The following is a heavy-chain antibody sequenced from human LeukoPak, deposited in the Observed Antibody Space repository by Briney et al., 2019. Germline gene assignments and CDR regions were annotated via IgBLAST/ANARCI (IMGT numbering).Heavy chain of an antibody. CDR3: ARDFGRSSSWYYYYYYMDV. V-gene: IGHV4-59*12. D-gene: IGHD6-13*01. Sequence: SETLSLTCTVSGGSISSYYWSWIRQPPGKGLEWIGYIYYSGSTNYNPSLKSRVTISVDTSKNHFSLKLSSVTAADTAAYYCARDFGRSSSWYYYYYYMDVWGKGTTVTVSS. CDR2: IYYSGST. J-gene: IGHJ6*03. CDR1: GGSISSYY.